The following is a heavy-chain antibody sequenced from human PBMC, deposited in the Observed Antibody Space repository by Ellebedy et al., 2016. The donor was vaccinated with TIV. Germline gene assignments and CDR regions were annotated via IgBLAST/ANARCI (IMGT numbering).Heavy chain of an antibody. CDR1: GFTFSSYS. V-gene: IGHV3-21*01. D-gene: IGHD1/OR15-1a*01. Sequence: PAGSLRLSCAASGFTFSSYSMNWVRQAPGKGLEWVSSISSSSSYIYYADSVKGRFTISRDNAKNSLYLQMNSLRAEDTAVYYCASQQNWYNDYWGQGTLVTVSS. CDR3: ASQQNWYNDY. J-gene: IGHJ4*02. CDR2: ISSSSSYI.